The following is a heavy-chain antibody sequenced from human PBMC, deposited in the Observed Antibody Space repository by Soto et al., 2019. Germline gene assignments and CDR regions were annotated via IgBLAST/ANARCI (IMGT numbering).Heavy chain of an antibody. J-gene: IGHJ6*02. Sequence: QVQLVQSGAEVKEPGASVTVSCKASGYTFKSYDVMWVRKAPGQGLEWMGWLSGHNGKADYAENFQCRVIMTTATSTATASMDLRGLRSADTAVYYCARKGYIGNFAMDVWGQGTTVTVSS. V-gene: IGHV1-18*04. CDR1: GYTFKSYD. CDR2: LSGHNGKA. CDR3: ARKGYIGNFAMDV. D-gene: IGHD5-12*01.